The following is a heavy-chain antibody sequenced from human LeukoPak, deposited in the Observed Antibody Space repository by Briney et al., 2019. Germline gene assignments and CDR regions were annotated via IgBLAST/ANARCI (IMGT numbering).Heavy chain of an antibody. CDR3: ARESRANYYDTSGYYDY. CDR2: IKEDGTQR. J-gene: IGHJ4*02. V-gene: IGHV3-7*03. Sequence: GGSLRLSCAASGFTFKNHWMAWVRLAPGKGLEWVAHIKEDGTQRYYVDSVKCRFTISRDDAKNSLYLQMNSLRAEDMAVYYCARESRANYYDTSGYYDYWGQGTLVTVSS. CDR1: GFTFKNHW. D-gene: IGHD3-22*01.